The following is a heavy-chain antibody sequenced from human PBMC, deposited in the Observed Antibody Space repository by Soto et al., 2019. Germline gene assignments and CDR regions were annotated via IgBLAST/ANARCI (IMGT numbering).Heavy chain of an antibody. V-gene: IGHV4-31*01. Sequence: QVQLQESGPGLVKPSQTLSLTCTVSGGSISSGGYYWSWIRQHPGKGLEWIGYIYYSGSTYYNPSLTSLVTISVDTSKNQISLKLSSVTAADTAVYYCARSPEATVTAFDYWGQGTLVTVSS. CDR3: ARSPEATVTAFDY. D-gene: IGHD4-17*01. CDR2: IYYSGST. J-gene: IGHJ4*02. CDR1: GGSISSGGYY.